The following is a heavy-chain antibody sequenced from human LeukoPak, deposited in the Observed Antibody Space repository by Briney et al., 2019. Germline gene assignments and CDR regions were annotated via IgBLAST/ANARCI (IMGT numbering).Heavy chain of an antibody. CDR3: ARRERMSGHFPY. V-gene: IGHV4-39*07. D-gene: IGHD1-26*01. J-gene: IGHJ4*02. CDR2: VYYSGST. CDR1: DGSISSGSYY. Sequence: SETLSLTCTVSDGSISSGSYYWAWIRQPPRKGLEYIGNVYYSGSTYYNPSLKSRVSISVDTSKNQFSLKLSSVTVADTAFYYCARRERMSGHFPYWGQGTLVTVSS.